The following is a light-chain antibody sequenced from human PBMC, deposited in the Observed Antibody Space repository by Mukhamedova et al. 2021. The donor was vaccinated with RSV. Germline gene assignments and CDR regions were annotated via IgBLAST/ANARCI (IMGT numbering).Light chain of an antibody. V-gene: IGKV1-39*01. CDR3: QQSYSTPCT. CDR2: TAS. J-gene: IGKJ2*02. Sequence: WYQHKPGKAPNLLISTASNLQSGVPSRFSGSGSGTDFTLTISSLQPEDFATYYCQQSYSTPCTFGQGTKLEIK.